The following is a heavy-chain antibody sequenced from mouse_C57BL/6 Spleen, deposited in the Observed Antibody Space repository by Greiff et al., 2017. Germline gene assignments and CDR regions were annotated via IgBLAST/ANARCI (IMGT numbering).Heavy chain of an antibody. J-gene: IGHJ2*01. V-gene: IGHV1-82*01. CDR3: ASASTVHFDY. CDR1: GYAFSSSW. Sequence: QVQLQQSGPELVKPGASVKISCKASGYAFSSSWMNWVKQRPGKGLEWIGRIYPGDGDTNYNGKFKGKATLTAAKSSSTAYMQLSSLTSEDSAVYFCASASTVHFDYWGQGTTLTVSA. D-gene: IGHD1-1*01. CDR2: IYPGDGDT.